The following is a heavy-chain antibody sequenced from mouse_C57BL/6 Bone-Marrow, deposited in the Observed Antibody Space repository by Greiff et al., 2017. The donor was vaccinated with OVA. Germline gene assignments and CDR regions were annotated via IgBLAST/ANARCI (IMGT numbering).Heavy chain of an antibody. V-gene: IGHV8-8*01. CDR1: GFSLSTFGMG. CDR3: ARSPIYYDYDGFAY. CDR2: IWWDDDK. Sequence: QVTLKESGPGILQPSQTLSLTCSFSGFSLSTFGMGVGWIRQPSGKGLEWLAHIWWDDDKYYNPALKSRLTISKDTSKNQVFLKIANVDTADTATYYCARSPIYYDYDGFAYWGQGTLVTVSA. J-gene: IGHJ3*01. D-gene: IGHD2-4*01.